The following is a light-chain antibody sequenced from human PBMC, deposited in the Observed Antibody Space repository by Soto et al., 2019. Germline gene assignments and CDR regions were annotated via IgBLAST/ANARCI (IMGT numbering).Light chain of an antibody. V-gene: IGKV1-5*01. J-gene: IGKJ2*01. CDR3: KQYESYPYS. Sequence: IPMTQSPSTVSASVGDRVTITCRASQSISSSLAWYQQKPGKAPKVLIYDASSLDSGVPSRFSGSGYGTEFTLTVSSLQTGDFATDSCKQYESYPYSFGQGTKLEIK. CDR1: QSISSS. CDR2: DAS.